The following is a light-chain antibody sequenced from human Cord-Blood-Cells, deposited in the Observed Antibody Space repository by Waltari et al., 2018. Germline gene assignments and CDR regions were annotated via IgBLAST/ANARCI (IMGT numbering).Light chain of an antibody. J-gene: IGLJ2*01. CDR3: QAWDSSTVV. V-gene: IGLV3-1*01. CDR1: TLGDKY. CDR2: QDS. Sequence: YELTQPPSVSVSPGQTARITCSGDTLGDKYACWYQQKPGQYPVLVIYQDSKRPSGIPERFSGSNSGNTATLTISGTQAMYEADYYCQAWDSSTVVFGGWTKLTVL.